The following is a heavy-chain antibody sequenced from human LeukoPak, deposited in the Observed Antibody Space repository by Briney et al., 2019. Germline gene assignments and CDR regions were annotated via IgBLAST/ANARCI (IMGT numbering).Heavy chain of an antibody. CDR3: ARDSWGSRAFDI. V-gene: IGHV4-4*07. J-gene: IGHJ4*02. CDR1: GASISSYY. Sequence: SETLSLTCTVSGASISSYYWGWIRQPPGKGLEWIGRIYTSGSTNYNPALSSRVTMSVDTSKNQYSLKLSSVTAADTAVYYCARDSWGSRAFDIWGQGTLVTVSS. CDR2: IYTSGST. D-gene: IGHD3-9*01.